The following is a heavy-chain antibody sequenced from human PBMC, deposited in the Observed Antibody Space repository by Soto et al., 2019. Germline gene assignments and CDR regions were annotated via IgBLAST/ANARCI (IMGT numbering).Heavy chain of an antibody. D-gene: IGHD1-7*01. CDR3: ASRDPGTSVDY. V-gene: IGHV4-4*02. J-gene: IGHJ4*02. CDR2: IYRTGST. Sequence: XDTLSLTCAVSGGSFTINNWWTCVRQPPGQGLEWIGEIYRTGSTNYNPSLKSRVTISLDKSENQFSLKVTSLTAADTAVYYCASRDPGTSVDYWGQGTLVTVSS. CDR1: GGSFTINNW.